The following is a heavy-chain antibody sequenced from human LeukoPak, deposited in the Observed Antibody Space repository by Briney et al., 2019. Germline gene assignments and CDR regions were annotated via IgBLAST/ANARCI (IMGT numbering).Heavy chain of an antibody. D-gene: IGHD3-10*01. CDR1: GFTFRSYG. Sequence: GGSLRLSCAASGFTFRSYGMHWVRQAPGKGLEWVAVIWYDGSNKYYADSVKDRFTISRDNSKNTLYLQMNSLRAEDTAVYYCARDPYGSGSTSFDIWGQGTMVTVSS. V-gene: IGHV3-33*01. CDR3: ARDPYGSGSTSFDI. CDR2: IWYDGSNK. J-gene: IGHJ3*02.